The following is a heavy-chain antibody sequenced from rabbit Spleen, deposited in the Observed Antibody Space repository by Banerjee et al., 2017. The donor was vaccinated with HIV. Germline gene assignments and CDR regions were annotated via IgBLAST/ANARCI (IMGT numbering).Heavy chain of an antibody. D-gene: IGHD1-1*01. CDR1: GFSFSSSSY. CDR2: IDTGSSGFT. CDR3: SRDSGSGPYIDGYFNL. V-gene: IGHV1S40*01. Sequence: QSLEESGGDLVKPGASLTLTCTASGFSFSSSSYMCWVRQAPGKGLEWIACIDTGSSGFTYFATWAKGRFTCSKTSSTTVTLRMTSLTVADTAAYFCSRDSGSGPYIDGYFNLWGPGTLVTVS. J-gene: IGHJ4*01.